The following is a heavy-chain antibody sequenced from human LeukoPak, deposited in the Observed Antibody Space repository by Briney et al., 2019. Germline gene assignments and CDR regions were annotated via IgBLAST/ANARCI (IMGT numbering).Heavy chain of an antibody. J-gene: IGHJ6*03. CDR3: AREGKQQHKRDYMDG. CDR2: INPNSGGT. Sequence: ASVKVSCKASGYTFTGYYMHWVRQAPGQGLEWMGWINPNSGGTNYAQKFQGRVTMTRDTSISTAYMELSRLRSDDTVVYYCAREGKQQHKRDYMDGGGKGTTVTVSS. CDR1: GYTFTGYY. V-gene: IGHV1-2*02. D-gene: IGHD6-13*01.